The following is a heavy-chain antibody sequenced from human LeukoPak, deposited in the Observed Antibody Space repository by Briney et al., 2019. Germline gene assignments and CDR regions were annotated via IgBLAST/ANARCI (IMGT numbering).Heavy chain of an antibody. CDR2: IYYSGST. CDR3: ARTLTNAIDY. CDR1: GSSISSSSYY. J-gene: IGHJ4*02. Sequence: SETLSLTCTVSGSSISSSSYYWGWIRQPPGKGLEWIGSIYYSGSTYYNPSLKSRVTISVDTSKNQFSLKLSSVTAADTAVYYCARTLTNAIDYWDQGTLVTVSS. D-gene: IGHD4-11*01. V-gene: IGHV4-39*01.